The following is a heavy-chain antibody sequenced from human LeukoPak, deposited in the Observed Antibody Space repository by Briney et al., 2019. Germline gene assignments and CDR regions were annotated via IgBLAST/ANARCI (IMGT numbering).Heavy chain of an antibody. V-gene: IGHV3-30*03. CDR3: ARARYSTVPFDC. Sequence: GGSLRLSCAASGFTFSSYGMHWVRQAPGKGLERVAVISYDGSNKYYADSVKGRFTISRDNSKNTLFLQMNSLRAEDTALYYCARARYSTVPFDCWGQGTLVTVSS. D-gene: IGHD1-26*01. J-gene: IGHJ4*02. CDR1: GFTFSSYG. CDR2: ISYDGSNK.